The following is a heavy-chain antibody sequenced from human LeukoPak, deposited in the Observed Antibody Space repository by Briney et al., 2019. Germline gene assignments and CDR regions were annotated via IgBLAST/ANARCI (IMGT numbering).Heavy chain of an antibody. Sequence: SQTLSLTCVISGDSVSSNSAAWNWIRLSPSGGLEWLGRTYYRSKWYNEYAVSVKSRTTINPDTSKNQFSLQLNSVTPEDTALYYCASSHCSTWYPQYWGQGTLVTVSS. D-gene: IGHD6-13*01. V-gene: IGHV6-1*01. J-gene: IGHJ4*02. CDR2: TYYRSKWYN. CDR3: ASSHCSTWYPQY. CDR1: GDSVSSNSAA.